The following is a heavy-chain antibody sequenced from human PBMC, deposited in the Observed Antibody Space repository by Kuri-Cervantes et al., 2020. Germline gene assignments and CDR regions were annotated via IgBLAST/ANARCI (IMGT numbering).Heavy chain of an antibody. CDR2: IDWDDDK. CDR3: THKVLNDPFEY. V-gene: IGHV2-5*08. Sequence: SGPTLVKPTQTLTLTCTFSGFSLTTSGMRVSWIRQPPGKALEWLARIDWDDDKRYSPSLKSRLTITKDTSKNQVVLTMTNMDPVDTATYYCTHKVLNDPFEYWGQGTLVTVSS. CDR1: GFSLTTSGMR. J-gene: IGHJ4*02. D-gene: IGHD1-1*01.